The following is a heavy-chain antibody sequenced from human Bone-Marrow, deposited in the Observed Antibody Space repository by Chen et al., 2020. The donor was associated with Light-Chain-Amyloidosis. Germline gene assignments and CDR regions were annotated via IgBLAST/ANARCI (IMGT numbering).Heavy chain of an antibody. CDR2: INADGTIT. CDR1: GLNFSGYW. D-gene: IGHD2-21*01. CDR3: GKDRWGFPDY. Sequence: EVQLVESGGGLVQPGGSLRLSCAASGLNFSGYWMLWVRQTPGKGLEWVSRINADGTITHYAGSVKGRFTISRDNAKNTLYLQMSSLRAEDTAVYYCGKDRWGFPDYWGQGTLVTVSS. V-gene: IGHV3-74*01. J-gene: IGHJ4*02.